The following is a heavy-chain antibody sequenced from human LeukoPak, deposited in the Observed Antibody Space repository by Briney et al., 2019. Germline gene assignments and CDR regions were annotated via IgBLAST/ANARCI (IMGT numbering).Heavy chain of an antibody. CDR1: GGSISSYY. D-gene: IGHD1/OR15-1a*01. Sequence: WETLSLTCTVSGGSISSYYWNWIRQPPGKGLEWIGYIHYSGSTKYNPSHKSRVTMPVDTSKNLFSLRLSSVTAADTAVYYCASGWNWNTRFASWGQGTLVTVSS. CDR2: IHYSGST. CDR3: ASGWNWNTRFAS. V-gene: IGHV4-59*01. J-gene: IGHJ4*02.